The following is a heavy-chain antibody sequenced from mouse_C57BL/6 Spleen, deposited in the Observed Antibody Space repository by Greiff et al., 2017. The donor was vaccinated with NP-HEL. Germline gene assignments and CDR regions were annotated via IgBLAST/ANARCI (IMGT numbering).Heavy chain of an antibody. CDR2: INPYNGGT. V-gene: IGHV1-19*01. D-gene: IGHD1-1*01. Sequence: EVQLQQSGPVLVKPGASVKMSCKASGYTFTDYYMNWVKQSHGKSLEWIGVINPYNGGTSYNQKFKGKATLTVDKSSSTAYMELNSLTSEDSAVYYCARGYYGSSSPQSYFDVWGTGTTVTVSS. CDR3: ARGYYGSSSPQSYFDV. J-gene: IGHJ1*03. CDR1: GYTFTDYY.